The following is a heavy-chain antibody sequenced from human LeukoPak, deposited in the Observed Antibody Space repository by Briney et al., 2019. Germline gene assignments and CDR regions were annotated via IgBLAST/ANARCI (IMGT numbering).Heavy chain of an antibody. Sequence: GASVKVSCKASGYRFNSYYMHWVRQAPGQGLEWMGIIDPSGGSTSYAQKFQGRVTMTRDTSTSTVYMELSSLISEDTAVYYCAAGTPNIVAHDASDIWGQGTMVTVSS. D-gene: IGHD5-12*01. CDR3: AAGTPNIVAHDASDI. J-gene: IGHJ3*02. CDR2: IDPSGGST. V-gene: IGHV1-46*02. CDR1: GYRFNSYY.